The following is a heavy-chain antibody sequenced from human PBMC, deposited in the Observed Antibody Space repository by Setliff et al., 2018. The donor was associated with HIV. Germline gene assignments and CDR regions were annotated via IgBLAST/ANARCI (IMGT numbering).Heavy chain of an antibody. D-gene: IGHD2-2*01. V-gene: IGHV1-69*13. CDR3: AISSSNWWGWFDP. Sequence: SVKVSCKASGGTFSSYAISWVRQAPGQGLEWMGGIIPIFGTVRYAQEFQGRVTITADESMSTAYMELSSLRSEDTAVYYCAISSSNWWGWFDPWGQGTLVTVSS. J-gene: IGHJ5*02. CDR2: IIPIFGTV. CDR1: GGTFSSYA.